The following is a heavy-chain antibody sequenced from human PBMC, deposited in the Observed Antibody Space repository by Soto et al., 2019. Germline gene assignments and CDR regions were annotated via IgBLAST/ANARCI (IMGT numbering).Heavy chain of an antibody. Sequence: PGGSLRLSCAASGFTFSSYSMNWVRQAPGKGLEWVSSISSSSSYIYYADSVKGRFTISRDNAKNSLYIQMNSLRAEDTALYYCAGGAFWSGYPLDYWGLGTLVTVSS. V-gene: IGHV3-21*01. CDR2: ISSSSSYI. D-gene: IGHD3-3*01. CDR3: AGGAFWSGYPLDY. J-gene: IGHJ4*02. CDR1: GFTFSSYS.